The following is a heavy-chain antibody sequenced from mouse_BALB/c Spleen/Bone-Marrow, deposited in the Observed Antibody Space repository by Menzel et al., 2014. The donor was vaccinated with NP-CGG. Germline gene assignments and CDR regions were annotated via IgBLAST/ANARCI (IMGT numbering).Heavy chain of an antibody. J-gene: IGHJ3*01. V-gene: IGHV4-1*02. CDR1: GFDFSRYW. D-gene: IGHD1-2*01. CDR2: INPDSSTI. CDR3: AKNYYYGYGAY. Sequence: EVQGVESGGGLVQPGGSLKLSCAASGFDFSRYWMTWVRQAPGKGLEWIGEINPDSSTINYTPSLKDKFIISRDNAKNTLYLQMNKVRSEDTALYYCAKNYYYGYGAYWGQGTLVTVSA.